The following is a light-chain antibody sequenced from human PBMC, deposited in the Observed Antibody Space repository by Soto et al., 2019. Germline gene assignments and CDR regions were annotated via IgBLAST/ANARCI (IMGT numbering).Light chain of an antibody. CDR1: SSNIGAGYD. Sequence: QSVLTQPPSVSGAPGQRVTISCTGSSSNIGAGYDVHWYQQLPGTAPKLLIYGNSNRPSGVPDRFSGSKSGTSASLAITGXXXXXXXXYXCQSYDSSLSGSIFGGGTKLTV. CDR3: QSYDSSLSGSI. V-gene: IGLV1-40*01. J-gene: IGLJ2*01. CDR2: GNS.